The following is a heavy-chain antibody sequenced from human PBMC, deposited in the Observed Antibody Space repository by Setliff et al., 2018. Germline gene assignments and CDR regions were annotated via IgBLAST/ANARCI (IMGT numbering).Heavy chain of an antibody. Sequence: PGGSLRLSCAASGFSFSFYNMHWVRQAPGKGLEWVANIKQDESEKHYVGSVKGRFTISRDNARNSVYLQMNSLRAEDAAVYYCATSDWYAAFDHWGQGTLVTVSS. CDR3: ATSDWYAAFDH. J-gene: IGHJ4*02. CDR1: GFSFSFYN. V-gene: IGHV3-7*01. D-gene: IGHD6-19*01. CDR2: IKQDESEK.